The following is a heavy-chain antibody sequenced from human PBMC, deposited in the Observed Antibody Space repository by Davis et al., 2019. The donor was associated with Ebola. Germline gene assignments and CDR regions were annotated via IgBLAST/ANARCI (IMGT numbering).Heavy chain of an antibody. J-gene: IGHJ4*02. Sequence: AASVKVSCKASGYTFTSYGISWVRQAPGQGLEWMGIINPSGGSTSYAQKFQGRVTMTRDTSTSTAYMELSRLRSDDTAVYYCARLYRGSFDYWGQGTLVTVSS. CDR2: INPSGGST. D-gene: IGHD1-14*01. CDR3: ARLYRGSFDY. V-gene: IGHV1-46*01. CDR1: GYTFTSYG.